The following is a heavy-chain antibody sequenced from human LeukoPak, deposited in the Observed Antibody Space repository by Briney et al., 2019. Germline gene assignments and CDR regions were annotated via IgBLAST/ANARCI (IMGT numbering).Heavy chain of an antibody. CDR1: GFTFSSYA. V-gene: IGHV3-64*01. Sequence: PGGTLRLSCAASGFTFSSYAMHWVRQAPGQGLEYVSTISSNGGSTYYANSVKGRFTISRDNSKNTLYLQMGSLRAEDMAVYYCARVASSSWYHFDYWGQGTLVTVSS. CDR3: ARVASSSWYHFDY. J-gene: IGHJ4*02. CDR2: ISSNGGST. D-gene: IGHD6-13*01.